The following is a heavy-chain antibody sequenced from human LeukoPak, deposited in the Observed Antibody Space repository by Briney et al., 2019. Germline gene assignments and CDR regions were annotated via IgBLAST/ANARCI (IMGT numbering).Heavy chain of an antibody. Sequence: PGGSLRLSCAASGFTFSSYSMSWVRQAPGKGLEWVAAISGSGGSTYCADSVKGRFTISRDNSKDTLYLQMNSLRAEDTAVYYCAKYGGDTGYSSSWPNWGQGTLVTVSS. J-gene: IGHJ4*02. CDR1: GFTFSSYS. V-gene: IGHV3-23*01. CDR2: ISGSGGST. CDR3: AKYGGDTGYSSSWPN. D-gene: IGHD6-13*01.